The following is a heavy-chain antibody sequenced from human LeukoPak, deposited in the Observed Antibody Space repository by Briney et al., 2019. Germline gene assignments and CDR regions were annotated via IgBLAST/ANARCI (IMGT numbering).Heavy chain of an antibody. J-gene: IGHJ5*02. CDR2: INHSGST. Sequence: PSETPSLTRAVYGGSFSGYYWSWIRQPPGKGLEWIGEINHSGSTNYNPSLKSRVTISVDTSKNQFSLKLSSVTAADTAVYYCARGRRYCSSTSCRAPNWFDPWGQGTLVTVSS. CDR3: ARGRRYCSSTSCRAPNWFDP. CDR1: GGSFSGYY. D-gene: IGHD2-2*01. V-gene: IGHV4-34*01.